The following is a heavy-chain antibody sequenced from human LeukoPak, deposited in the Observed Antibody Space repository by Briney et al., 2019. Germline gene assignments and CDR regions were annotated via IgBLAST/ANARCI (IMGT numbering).Heavy chain of an antibody. Sequence: HPGRSLRLSCAASGFTFSSYGMHWVRQAPGKGLEWVAVISYDGSNKYYADSVKGRFTISRDNSKNTLYLQMNSLIAEDTAVYYCAKSSMIVVVIPLYFEDWGQGTLVTVSS. D-gene: IGHD3-22*01. J-gene: IGHJ4*02. CDR2: ISYDGSNK. CDR1: GFTFSSYG. CDR3: AKSSMIVVVIPLYFED. V-gene: IGHV3-30*18.